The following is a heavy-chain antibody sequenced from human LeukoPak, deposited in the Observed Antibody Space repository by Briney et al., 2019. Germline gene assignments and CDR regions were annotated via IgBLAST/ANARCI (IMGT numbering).Heavy chain of an antibody. CDR3: ARVFSYYYDSSDPSIV. Sequence: QPGGSLRLSCAASGFTFSSYEMNWVRQAPGKGLKWVSYISSSGSTIYYADSVKGRFTISRDNAKNSLYLQMNSLIAEDTAVYYCARVFSYYYDSSDPSIVWGQGTMVTVSS. V-gene: IGHV3-48*03. D-gene: IGHD3-22*01. CDR2: ISSSGSTI. CDR1: GFTFSSYE. J-gene: IGHJ3*01.